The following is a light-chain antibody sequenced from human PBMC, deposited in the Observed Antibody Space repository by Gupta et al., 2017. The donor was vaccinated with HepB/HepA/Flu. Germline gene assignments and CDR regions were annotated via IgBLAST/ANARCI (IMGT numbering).Light chain of an antibody. J-gene: IGLJ2*01. CDR3: QSRDNSSKFGI. V-gene: IGLV3-25*03. CDR1: ALSIQY. CDR2: KDT. Sequence: SAELTQPPSVSVSPGQTARITCSGDALSIQYAYWYRQRPGQAPEMVIYKDTKRPSGIPERFSGSSSGTRVNLTITGVQAEDEADYYWQSRDNSSKFGIFGGGTKVTVL.